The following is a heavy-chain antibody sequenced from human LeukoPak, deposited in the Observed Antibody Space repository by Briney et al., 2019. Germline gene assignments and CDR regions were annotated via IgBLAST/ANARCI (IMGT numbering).Heavy chain of an antibody. CDR2: ISSSGSTI. J-gene: IGHJ4*02. Sequence: GGSLRLSCAASGFTFSDYYMSWIRQAPGKGLEWVSHISSSGSTIYYADSVKGRFTVSRDNANNSLYLQMNSLRAEDTAVYYCARRNLEYSSSLDYWGQGTLVTVSS. D-gene: IGHD6-6*01. CDR3: ARRNLEYSSSLDY. V-gene: IGHV3-11*01. CDR1: GFTFSDYY.